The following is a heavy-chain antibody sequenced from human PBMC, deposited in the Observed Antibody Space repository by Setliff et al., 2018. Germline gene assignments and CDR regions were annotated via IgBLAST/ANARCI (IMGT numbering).Heavy chain of an antibody. CDR1: GFTFSSYT. Sequence: PGGSLRLSCAASGFTFSSYTMNWVRQAPGKRLEWVSSISSSSSYIYYADSVKGRFTISRDNAKNSLYLQMNSLRAEDTAVYYCARVYDSSGYSFDYWGQGTLVTVSS. V-gene: IGHV3-21*01. D-gene: IGHD3-22*01. CDR3: ARVYDSSGYSFDY. CDR2: ISSSSSYI. J-gene: IGHJ4*02.